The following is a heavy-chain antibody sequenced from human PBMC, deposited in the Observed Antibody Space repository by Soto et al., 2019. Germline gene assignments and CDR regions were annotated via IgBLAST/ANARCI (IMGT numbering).Heavy chain of an antibody. D-gene: IGHD4-17*01. CDR2: IDPSDSYT. CDR1: GYSFTSYW. Sequence: GESLKISCKGSGYSFTSYWISWVRQMPGKGLEWMGRIDPSDSYTNYSPSFQGHVTIPADKSISTAYLQWSSLKASDTAMYYCARHNFYGDYKKSYYYYGMDVWGQGTTVTVSS. J-gene: IGHJ6*02. CDR3: ARHNFYGDYKKSYYYYGMDV. V-gene: IGHV5-10-1*01.